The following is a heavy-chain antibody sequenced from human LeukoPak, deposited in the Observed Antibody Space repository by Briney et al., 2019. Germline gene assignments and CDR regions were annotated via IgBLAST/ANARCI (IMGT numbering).Heavy chain of an antibody. CDR2: ISGSGT. Sequence: GGSLRLSCATSGFTFRSYAMIWVRQAPERGLQWVSGISGSGTYYADFAKGRFTISRDNSKNTWYLQMNSLRAEDTATYYCARDPNGDYIGAFDMWGQGTMVTVS. J-gene: IGHJ3*02. D-gene: IGHD4-17*01. CDR3: ARDPNGDYIGAFDM. V-gene: IGHV3-23*01. CDR1: GFTFRSYA.